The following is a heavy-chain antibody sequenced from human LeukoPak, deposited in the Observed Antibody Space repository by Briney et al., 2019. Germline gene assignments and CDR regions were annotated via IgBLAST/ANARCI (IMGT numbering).Heavy chain of an antibody. CDR3: ARVGPNWNNFDY. D-gene: IGHD1/OR15-1a*01. CDR2: ISDGSSYL. V-gene: IGHV3-21*01. J-gene: IGHJ4*02. CDR1: GFTFTSYN. Sequence: GGSLRLSCAASGFTFTSYNMNWVRQAPGKGLEWVSSISDGSSYLYYADSVKGRFTISRDNAKNSLYLQMNSLRAEDTAVYYCARVGPNWNNFDYWGQGTLVSVSS.